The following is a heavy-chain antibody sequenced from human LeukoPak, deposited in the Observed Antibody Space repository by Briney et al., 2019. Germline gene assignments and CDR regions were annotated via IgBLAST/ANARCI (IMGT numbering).Heavy chain of an antibody. V-gene: IGHV1-18*01. J-gene: IGHJ4*02. CDR2: RSAYNGNT. CDR1: GYTFTNYG. Sequence: ASVKVSCKASGYTFTNYGITWVRQAPGQGLEWMGWRSAYNGNTKYAQTLQGRVTMTRDMSTSTVYMELSSLRSEDTAVYYCARQGVSLVAHCGGDCYAFDQWGQGSLVTVSS. CDR3: ARQGVSLVAHCGGDCYAFDQ. D-gene: IGHD2-21*02.